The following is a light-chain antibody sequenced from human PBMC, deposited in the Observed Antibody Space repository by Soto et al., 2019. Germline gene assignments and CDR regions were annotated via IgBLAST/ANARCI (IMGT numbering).Light chain of an antibody. CDR1: ISDIGTYNY. CDR2: DVS. J-gene: IGLJ1*01. V-gene: IGLV2-14*03. CDR3: SSYTHTGILPV. Sequence: QSVLTQPASVSGSPGQSITISCTGSISDIGTYNYVSWYQQHSGKAPRLIISDVSDRPSGVSNRFSGSKSGNSASLTISELQPEDEAHYYCSSYTHTGILPVFGTGTKVTVL.